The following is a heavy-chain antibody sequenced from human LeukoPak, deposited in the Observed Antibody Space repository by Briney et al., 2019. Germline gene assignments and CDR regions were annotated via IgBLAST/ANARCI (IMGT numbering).Heavy chain of an antibody. CDR3: ASRDYYDSSGYHDAFDI. CDR1: GYTFTIYG. V-gene: IGHV1-18*01. D-gene: IGHD3-22*01. Sequence: ASVKVSCKASGYTFTIYGISWVRQAPGQGLEWMGWISAYNGNTNYAQKLQGRVTMTTDTSTSTAYMELRSLRSDDTAVYYCASRDYYDSSGYHDAFDIWGQGTMVTVSS. J-gene: IGHJ3*02. CDR2: ISAYNGNT.